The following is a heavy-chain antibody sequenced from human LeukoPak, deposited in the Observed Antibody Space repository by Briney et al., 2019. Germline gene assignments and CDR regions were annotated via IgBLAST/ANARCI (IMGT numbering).Heavy chain of an antibody. CDR1: GGSISSYY. Sequence: SETLSLTCTVSGGSISSYYWSWIRQPPGKGLEWLGYIYYSGSTNYNPSLKSRVTISVDTSKNQFSLKLSSVTAADTAVYYCARGVVRGVTLYYYYGMDVWGQGTTVTVSS. J-gene: IGHJ6*02. D-gene: IGHD3-10*01. CDR3: ARGVVRGVTLYYYYGMDV. V-gene: IGHV4-59*01. CDR2: IYYSGST.